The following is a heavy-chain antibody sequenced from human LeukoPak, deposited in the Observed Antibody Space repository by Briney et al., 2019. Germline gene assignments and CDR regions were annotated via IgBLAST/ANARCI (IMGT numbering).Heavy chain of an antibody. CDR1: GFTFSSYA. CDR3: ARVSMVRGVIIDAFDI. CDR2: ISGSGGST. J-gene: IGHJ3*02. V-gene: IGHV3-23*01. Sequence: GGSLRLSCAASGFTFSSYAMSWVRQAPGKGLEWVSAISGSGGSTYYADSVKGRFTISRDNSKNTLYLQMNSLRAEDTAVYYCARVSMVRGVIIDAFDIWGQGTMVTVSS. D-gene: IGHD3-10*01.